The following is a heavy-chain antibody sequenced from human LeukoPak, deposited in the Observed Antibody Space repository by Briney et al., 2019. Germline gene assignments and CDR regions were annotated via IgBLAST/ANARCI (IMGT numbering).Heavy chain of an antibody. D-gene: IGHD2-2*02. V-gene: IGHV4-34*01. CDR1: GGSFSGYY. CDR2: INHSGST. Sequence: PSETLSLTGAGYGGSFSGYYWSWIRQPPGKGLEGSGEINHSGSTNDNPYLKGRVTISVATSTTQLSLKLRSVNAADTAVYYCASGLYCSSSSCYTFDYWGHGTLVTVSS. J-gene: IGHJ4*01. CDR3: ASGLYCSSSSCYTFDY.